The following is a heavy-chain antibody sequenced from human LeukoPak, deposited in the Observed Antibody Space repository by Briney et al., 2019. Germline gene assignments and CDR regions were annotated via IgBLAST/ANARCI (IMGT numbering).Heavy chain of an antibody. CDR3: AREARDYFDY. V-gene: IGHV4-59*01. D-gene: IGHD3-10*01. J-gene: IGHJ4*02. CDR2: IYYSGST. Sequence: SETLSLTCTVSGGSISSYYWSWIRQPPGKGLEWIGYIYYSGSTNYNPSHKSRVTISVDTSKNQFSLKLSSVTAADTAVYYCAREARDYFDYWGQGTLATVSS. CDR1: GGSISSYY.